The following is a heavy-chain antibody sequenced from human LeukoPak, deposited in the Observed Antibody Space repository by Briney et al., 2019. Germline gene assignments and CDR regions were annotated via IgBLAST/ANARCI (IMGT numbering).Heavy chain of an antibody. V-gene: IGHV3-30-3*02. CDR2: ISYDGSNK. CDR1: GFTFSSYA. CDR3: AKQGGGYDILTGYYYYFDY. Sequence: GGSLRLSCAASGFTFSSYAMHWVRQAPGKGLEWVAVISYDGSNKNYADSVKGRFTISRDNSKNTLYLQMNSLRAEDTAVYYCAKQGGGYDILTGYYYYFDYWGQGTLVTVSS. J-gene: IGHJ4*02. D-gene: IGHD3-9*01.